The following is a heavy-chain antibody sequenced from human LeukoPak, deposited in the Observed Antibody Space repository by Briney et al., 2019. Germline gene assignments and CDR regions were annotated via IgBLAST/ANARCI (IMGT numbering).Heavy chain of an antibody. V-gene: IGHV3-43*02. D-gene: IGHD2-15*01. J-gene: IGHJ1*01. CDR1: GFTFDDYA. CDR2: ISWDGGST. Sequence: PGGSLRLSCAASGFTFDDYAMHWVRQAPGKGLEWVSLISWDGGSTYYADSAKGRFTISRDNSKNSLYLQMNSLRTEDTALYYCAKEDIVGVVAGRRRGYFQHWGQGTLVTVSS. CDR3: AKEDIVGVVAGRRRGYFQH.